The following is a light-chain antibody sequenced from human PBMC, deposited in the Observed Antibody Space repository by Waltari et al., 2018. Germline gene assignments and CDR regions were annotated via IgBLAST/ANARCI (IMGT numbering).Light chain of an antibody. CDR3: QKYVNLPAT. Sequence: EIVLTQSPSTLSLSPGERATLSCRASQSVGRCLAWYQQKPGQAPRLLIYRASIRATGIPDRVSGSGSGTDFSLTISGLEPEDFAVYYCQKYVNLPATFGQGTKVEIK. CDR2: RAS. CDR1: QSVGRC. V-gene: IGKV3-20*01. J-gene: IGKJ1*01.